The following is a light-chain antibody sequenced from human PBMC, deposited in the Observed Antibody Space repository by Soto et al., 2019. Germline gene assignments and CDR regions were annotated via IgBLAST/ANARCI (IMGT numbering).Light chain of an antibody. Sequence: DIQMTQSPYTLPASVGDIVTITCRASQTISSWLAWYQQKPGKAPKLLIYKASTLKSGVPSRFSGSGSGTEFTLTISSLQPDDFATYYCQNYNSYSEEFGQGTKVDIK. CDR3: QNYNSYSEE. V-gene: IGKV1-5*03. CDR2: KAS. J-gene: IGKJ1*01. CDR1: QTISSW.